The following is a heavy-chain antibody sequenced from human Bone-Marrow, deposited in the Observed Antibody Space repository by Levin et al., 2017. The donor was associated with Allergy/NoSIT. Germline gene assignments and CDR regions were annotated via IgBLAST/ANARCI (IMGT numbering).Heavy chain of an antibody. Sequence: SETLSLTCTVSGGSISTNYWSWVRQPPGKGLEWIGYMYNSGSATYNPSLNSRVTISIDMSKNQFSLRLRSVTAADTAVYYCARRGAAAAGTPGWFDPWGQGTLVTVSS. CDR3: ARRGAAAAGTPGWFDP. J-gene: IGHJ5*02. CDR1: GGSISTNY. V-gene: IGHV4-59*08. D-gene: IGHD6-13*01. CDR2: MYNSGSA.